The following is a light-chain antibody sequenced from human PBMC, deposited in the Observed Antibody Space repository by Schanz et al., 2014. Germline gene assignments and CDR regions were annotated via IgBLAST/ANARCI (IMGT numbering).Light chain of an antibody. CDR1: SSNIGNNY. Sequence: QSVLTQPPSVSAAPGQKVTISCSGSSSNIGNNYVSWYQQFPGTAPKLLIYDSKKRPSGIPDRFSGSKSGTSATLGITGLQTGDEADYYCGTWDSSLSAGVFGGGTKLTVL. CDR3: GTWDSSLSAGV. J-gene: IGLJ3*02. V-gene: IGLV1-51*01. CDR2: DSK.